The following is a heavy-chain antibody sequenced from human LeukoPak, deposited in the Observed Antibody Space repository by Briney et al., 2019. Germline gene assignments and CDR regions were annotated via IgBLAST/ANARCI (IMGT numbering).Heavy chain of an antibody. Sequence: GGSLRLSCAASGFTFNTYGMSWVRQAPGKGLEWVSGISGSGDATYYADSVKGRFTISRDDPHNTLYLQMNSLRAEDTAVYFCARGGVDYYGSGTYYLMHYFDYWGQGALVTVSS. D-gene: IGHD3-10*01. CDR1: GFTFNTYG. J-gene: IGHJ4*02. CDR2: ISGSGDAT. V-gene: IGHV3-23*01. CDR3: ARGGVDYYGSGTYYLMHYFDY.